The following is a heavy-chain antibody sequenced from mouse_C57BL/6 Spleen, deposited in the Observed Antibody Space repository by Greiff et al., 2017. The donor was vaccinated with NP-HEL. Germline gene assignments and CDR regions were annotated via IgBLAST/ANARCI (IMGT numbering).Heavy chain of an antibody. CDR2: IDPSDSET. CDR1: GYTFTSYW. V-gene: IGHV1-52*01. Sequence: QVQLQQPGAELVRPGSSVKLSCKASGYTFTSYWMHWVKQRPIQGLEWIGNIDPSDSETHYNQKFKDKATLTVDKSSSTAYMQLSSLTSEDSAVDYCDGRTSCYDGNYEAMDCWGKGTSVTVSS. J-gene: IGHJ4*01. D-gene: IGHD2-3*01. CDR3: DGRTSCYDGNYEAMDC.